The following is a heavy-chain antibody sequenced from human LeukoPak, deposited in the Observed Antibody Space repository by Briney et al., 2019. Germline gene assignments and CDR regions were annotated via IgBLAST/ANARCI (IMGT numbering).Heavy chain of an antibody. CDR1: GGSVTSRSYY. V-gene: IGHV4-39*01. CDR3: VKTGRGWFFDH. J-gene: IGHJ4*02. CDR2: FFYTESP. Sequence: SSETLSLTCTVSGGSVTSRSYYWGWIRQTPGEGLEWIGSFFYTESPFYHPSLKNPVTMSVDTSKNQFSLKLSSATAADTAVYFCVKTGRGWFFDHWGQGTLVTVSS. D-gene: IGHD6-19*01.